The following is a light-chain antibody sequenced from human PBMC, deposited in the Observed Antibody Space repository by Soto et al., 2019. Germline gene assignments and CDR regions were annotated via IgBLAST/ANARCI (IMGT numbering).Light chain of an antibody. V-gene: IGKV1-5*01. CDR3: QQYNSYS. Sequence: DIQMTQSPSSLSASVGDRVTITCRASQRISKKLSWYQQKPGKAPKLLIYAASTLQNGVPSRISGSGSGTDFTLTISSLQPDDFATYYCQQYNSYSFGQGTKVDIK. J-gene: IGKJ1*01. CDR1: QRISKK. CDR2: AAS.